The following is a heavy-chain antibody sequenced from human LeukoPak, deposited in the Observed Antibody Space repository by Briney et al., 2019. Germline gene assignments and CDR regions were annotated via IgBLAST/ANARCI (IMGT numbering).Heavy chain of an antibody. D-gene: IGHD3-10*01. CDR1: GFTFSSYG. J-gene: IGHJ4*02. V-gene: IGHV3-30*18. CDR3: AKVSSRVWFGELFPYFDY. Sequence: GRSLRLSCAASGFTFSSYGMHWVRQAPGKGLEWVAVISYDGSNKYYADSVKGRFTISRDNSKNTLYLQMNSLRAEDTAVYYCAKVSSRVWFGELFPYFDYWGQGTLVTVSS. CDR2: ISYDGSNK.